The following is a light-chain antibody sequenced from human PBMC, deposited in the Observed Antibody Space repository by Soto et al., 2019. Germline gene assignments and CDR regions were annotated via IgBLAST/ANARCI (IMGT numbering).Light chain of an antibody. CDR2: GAS. J-gene: IGKJ5*01. Sequence: EIVLTQSPATLSVSPGERAALSCRASQSVSSNLAWYQQKPGQPPRLLIFGASTRATGIPARFSGSGSEAEFTLTISSLQSEDFAVYYCQQYSVWPLTFGQGTRLEIK. CDR1: QSVSSN. V-gene: IGKV3D-15*01. CDR3: QQYSVWPLT.